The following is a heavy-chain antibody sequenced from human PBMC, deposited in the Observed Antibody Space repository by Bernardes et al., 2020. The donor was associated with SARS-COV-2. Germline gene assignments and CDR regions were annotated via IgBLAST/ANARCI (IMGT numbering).Heavy chain of an antibody. CDR1: GFSLSTSGMC. CDR2: IDWDDDK. D-gene: IGHD6-13*01. Sequence: GPTLVKPTQTLTLTCTFSGFSLSTSGMCVSWIRQPPGKALEWLARIDWDDDKYYSTSLKTRLTISKDTSKNQVVLTMTNMDPVDTATYYCARIEGSWFHDAFDLWGQGTVVTVYS. V-gene: IGHV2-70*11. CDR3: ARIEGSWFHDAFDL. J-gene: IGHJ3*01.